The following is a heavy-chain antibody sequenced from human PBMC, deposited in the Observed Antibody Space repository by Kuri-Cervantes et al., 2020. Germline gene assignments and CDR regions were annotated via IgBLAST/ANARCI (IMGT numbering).Heavy chain of an antibody. J-gene: IGHJ4*02. D-gene: IGHD2-2*01. CDR3: ARSHCSSTSCYPYYFDY. CDR2: INHSGST. V-gene: IGHV4-34*01. CDR1: GGSFSGYY. Sequence: GSLRLSCAVYGGSFSGYYWSWIRQPPGKGLEWIGEINHSGSTNYNPSLKSRVTISVDTSKNQFSLKLSSVTAADTAVYYCARSHCSSTSCYPYYFDYWGQGTLVTVSS.